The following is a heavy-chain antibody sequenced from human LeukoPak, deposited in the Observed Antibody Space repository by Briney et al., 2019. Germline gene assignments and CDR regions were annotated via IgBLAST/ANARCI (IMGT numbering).Heavy chain of an antibody. J-gene: IGHJ4*02. CDR1: GFTFSSYA. CDR2: ISGSGGST. V-gene: IGHV3-23*01. CDR3: ARDQLPLAVAGPDY. Sequence: GGSLRLSCAASGFTFSSYAMSWVRQAPGKGLEWVSAISGSGGSTYYADFVKGRFTISRDNSKNTLYLQMNSLRAEDTAVYYCARDQLPLAVAGPDYWGQGTLVTVSS. D-gene: IGHD6-19*01.